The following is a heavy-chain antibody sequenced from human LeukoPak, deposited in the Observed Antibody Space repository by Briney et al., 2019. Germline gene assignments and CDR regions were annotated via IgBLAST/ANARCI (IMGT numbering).Heavy chain of an antibody. Sequence: GGSLRLSCAASGFTVSRNYMSWVRQAPGKGLEWVSVIYSDSSTYYADSVKGRFTISRDNAKNPLYLQMNSLRAEDTAVYYCARLANYYGSGSYYNVPYNWFDPWGQGTLVTVSS. J-gene: IGHJ5*02. D-gene: IGHD3-10*01. CDR3: ARLANYYGSGSYYNVPYNWFDP. CDR2: IYSDSST. V-gene: IGHV3-66*01. CDR1: GFTVSRNY.